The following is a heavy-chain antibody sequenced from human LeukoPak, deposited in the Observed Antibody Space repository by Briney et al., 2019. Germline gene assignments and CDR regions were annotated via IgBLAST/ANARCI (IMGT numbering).Heavy chain of an antibody. CDR3: AKGRGFTSTSCYNY. D-gene: IGHD2-2*02. CDR1: GFTFSSYA. CDR2: ISGSGDST. J-gene: IGHJ4*02. Sequence: GSLRLSCAASGFTFSSYAMSCVRQAPGKGLEWVSPISGSGDSTYYADSVKGRFTISRDNSKNTLYLQMNSLRAEDTAVYYCAKGRGFTSTSCYNYWGQGTLVTVSS. V-gene: IGHV3-23*01.